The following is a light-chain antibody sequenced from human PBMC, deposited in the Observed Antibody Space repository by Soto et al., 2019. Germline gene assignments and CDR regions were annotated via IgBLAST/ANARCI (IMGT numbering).Light chain of an antibody. CDR2: DAS. J-gene: IGKJ1*01. Sequence: DIQMTQSPSTLSASVGDRVTITCRASQSISTWLAWYQQRPGKAPKLLNYDASRVESGVPSRISGSGSGTAFTLTISSLPPDDFATYYCQQYNTYPWTFGQGTKVEIK. V-gene: IGKV1-5*01. CDR1: QSISTW. CDR3: QQYNTYPWT.